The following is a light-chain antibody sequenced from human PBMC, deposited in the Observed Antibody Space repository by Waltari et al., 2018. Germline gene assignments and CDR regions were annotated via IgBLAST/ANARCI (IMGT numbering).Light chain of an antibody. J-gene: IGLJ2*01. CDR2: EGS. CDR3: CAYAGSSTSVV. CDR1: SSDIGSYNF. V-gene: IGLV2-23*01. Sequence: QSALTQPASVSGSPGQSITISCTGTSSDIGSYNFVSWYQQHPGKAPKFMIYEGSKRPAGVSNRFAGSKSGNTASLTISGLQAEDEANDYCCAYAGSSTSVVFGGGTKLTVL.